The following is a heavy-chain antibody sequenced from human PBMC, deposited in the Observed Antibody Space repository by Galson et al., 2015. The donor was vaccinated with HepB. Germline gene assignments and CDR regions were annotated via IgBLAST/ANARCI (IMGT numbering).Heavy chain of an antibody. Sequence: SLRLSCAASGFTVSSNYMSWVRQAPGKGLEWVSVIYSGGSTYYADSVKGRFTISRDNSKNTLYLQMSSLRAEDTAVYYCVKEVYSSSSPFDYWGQGTLVTVSS. D-gene: IGHD6-6*01. CDR3: VKEVYSSSSPFDY. CDR2: IYSGGST. J-gene: IGHJ4*02. V-gene: IGHV3-53*05. CDR1: GFTVSSNY.